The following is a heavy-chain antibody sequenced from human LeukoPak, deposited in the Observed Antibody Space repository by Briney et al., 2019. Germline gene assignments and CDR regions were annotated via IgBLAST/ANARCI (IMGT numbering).Heavy chain of an antibody. Sequence: PSGTLSLTCAVSGGSISSSNWWSWVRQPPGKGLEWIGEIYHSGSTNYNPSLKSRVTISVDTSKNQFSLKLSSVTAADTAVYYCAREALRGYSALGNWFDPWGQGTLVTVSS. J-gene: IGHJ5*02. V-gene: IGHV4-4*02. CDR3: AREALRGYSALGNWFDP. D-gene: IGHD5-12*01. CDR2: IYHSGST. CDR1: GGSISSSNW.